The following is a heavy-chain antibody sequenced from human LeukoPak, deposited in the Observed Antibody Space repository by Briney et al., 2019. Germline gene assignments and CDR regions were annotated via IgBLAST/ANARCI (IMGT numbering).Heavy chain of an antibody. CDR3: ASGFYDFWSGYFSPNYYYYMDV. CDR2: IYYSGST. Sequence: SETLSLTCTVSGGSISSYYWSWIRQPPGRGLEWIGYIYYSGSTNYNPSLKSRVTISVDTSKNQFSLKLGSVTAADTAVYYCASGFYDFWSGYFSPNYYYYMDVWGKGTTVTVSS. V-gene: IGHV4-59*01. J-gene: IGHJ6*03. CDR1: GGSISSYY. D-gene: IGHD3-3*01.